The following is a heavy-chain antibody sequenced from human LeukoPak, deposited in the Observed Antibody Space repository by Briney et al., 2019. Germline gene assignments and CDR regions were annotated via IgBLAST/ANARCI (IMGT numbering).Heavy chain of an antibody. CDR2: INGDGSST. D-gene: IGHD5-24*01. CDR1: GFTFSSYL. V-gene: IGHV3-74*01. J-gene: IGHJ4*02. Sequence: QPGGSLRLSCAASGFTFSSYLMHWVRQAPGKGLVWVSRINGDGSSTSYADSVKGRFTISRDNAKNTLYLQMNSLRAEDTAVYYCAKDHRRWLPNLPDYWGQGTLVTVSS. CDR3: AKDHRRWLPNLPDY.